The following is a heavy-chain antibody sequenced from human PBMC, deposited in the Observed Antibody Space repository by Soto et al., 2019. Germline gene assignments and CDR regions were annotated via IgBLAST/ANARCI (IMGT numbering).Heavy chain of an antibody. CDR2: IYWDDDK. J-gene: IGHJ5*02. Sequence: QITLKESGPALVKPTQTLTLTCTFSGFSLDTSGVGVGWFRQPPGKALEWLALIYWDDDKRYSPSLTSRLTITKDTSNNQVVLTMTNRDPVDTATYYCAHIRFRIWFGEKSNWFDPWGLGTLVTVSS. CDR1: GFSLDTSGVG. D-gene: IGHD3-10*01. CDR3: AHIRFRIWFGEKSNWFDP. V-gene: IGHV2-5*02.